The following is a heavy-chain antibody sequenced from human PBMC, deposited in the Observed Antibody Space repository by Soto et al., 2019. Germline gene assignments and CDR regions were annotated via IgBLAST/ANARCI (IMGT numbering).Heavy chain of an antibody. V-gene: IGHV3-23*01. CDR1: GFTFDNFG. CDR3: AKFSSGWAHDAFDI. J-gene: IGHJ3*02. CDR2: ISGSGGST. D-gene: IGHD6-19*01. Sequence: GGSLRLSCAASGFTFDNFGMSWVRQAPGKGLEWVSTISGSGGSTYYADSVKGRFTISRDNSKNTLYLQMNSLRAEDTAVYYCAKFSSGWAHDAFDIWGQGTMVTVSS.